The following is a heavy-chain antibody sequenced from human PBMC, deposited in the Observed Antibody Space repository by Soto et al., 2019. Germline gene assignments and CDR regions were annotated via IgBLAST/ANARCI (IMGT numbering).Heavy chain of an antibody. CDR2: MNPNSGNT. D-gene: IGHD2-2*01. J-gene: IGHJ3*02. CDR3: ARYFYCSSTSCYFDAFDI. Sequence: ASVKVSCKASGYTFTSYDITWVRQATLQRVERMGWMNPNSGNTGYAQKFQGRVTMTRNTSISTAYMELSSLRSEDTAVYYCARYFYCSSTSCYFDAFDIWGQGTMVTVSS. CDR1: GYTFTSYD. V-gene: IGHV1-8*01.